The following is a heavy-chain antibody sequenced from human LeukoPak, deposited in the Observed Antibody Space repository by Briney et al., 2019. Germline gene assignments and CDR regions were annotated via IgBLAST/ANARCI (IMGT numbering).Heavy chain of an antibody. D-gene: IGHD2-2*01. Sequence: SETLSLTCTVSGGSISSGGYYSSWIRQHPGKGLEWIGYIHYSGSTYYNPSLKSRVTISVDTSKNQFSLKLSSVTAADTAIYYCARDVVVIPAGTTGGSYYYYAMDVWGQGTTVTVSS. CDR3: ARDVVVIPAGTTGGSYYYYAMDV. CDR1: GGSISSGGYY. CDR2: IHYSGST. V-gene: IGHV4-31*03. J-gene: IGHJ6*02.